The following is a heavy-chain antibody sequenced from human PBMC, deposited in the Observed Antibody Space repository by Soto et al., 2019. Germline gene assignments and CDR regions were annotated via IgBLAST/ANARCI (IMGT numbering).Heavy chain of an antibody. J-gene: IGHJ4*02. V-gene: IGHV4-59*01. CDR1: GGSISSYY. D-gene: IGHD1-26*01. Sequence: SETLSLTCTVSGGSISSYYWSWIRQPPGKGLEWIGYIYYSGSTNYNPSLKSRVTISVDTSKNQFSLKLSSMTAADTAVYYCARVRGSSGSYQFDCWGQGTLVTVSS. CDR3: ARVRGSSGSYQFDC. CDR2: IYYSGST.